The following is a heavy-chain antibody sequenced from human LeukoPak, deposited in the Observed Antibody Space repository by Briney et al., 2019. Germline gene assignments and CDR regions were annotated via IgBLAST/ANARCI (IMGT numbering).Heavy chain of an antibody. CDR3: ARDNLDSAMAFDY. Sequence: SETLSLTCTVSGGSISSYYWSWIRQPPGKGLEWIGYIYYSGSSNYNPSLKSRVTISVDTSKNQFSLKLNSVTAADTAVYYCARDNLDSAMAFDYWGQGTLVTVSS. CDR2: IYYSGSS. J-gene: IGHJ4*02. D-gene: IGHD5-18*01. V-gene: IGHV4-59*01. CDR1: GGSISSYY.